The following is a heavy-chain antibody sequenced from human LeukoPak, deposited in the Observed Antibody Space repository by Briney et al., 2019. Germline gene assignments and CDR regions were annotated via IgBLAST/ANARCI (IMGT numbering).Heavy chain of an antibody. Sequence: GASVKVSCKASGYTFTGYYMHWVRQAPGQGLEWMGWINPNSGGTNYAQKFQGRVTMTRDTSISTAYMELSRLRSDDTAVYYCATNLYDFWSGYPPSYYYYYMDVWGKGTTVTVSS. D-gene: IGHD3-3*01. CDR1: GYTFTGYY. J-gene: IGHJ6*03. V-gene: IGHV1-2*02. CDR3: ATNLYDFWSGYPPSYYYYYMDV. CDR2: INPNSGGT.